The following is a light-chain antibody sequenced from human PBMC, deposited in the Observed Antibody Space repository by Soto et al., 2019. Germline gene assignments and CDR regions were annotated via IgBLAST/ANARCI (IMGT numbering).Light chain of an antibody. J-gene: IGKJ2*01. Sequence: EIVLTQSPGTLSLSPGERATLSRRASQSVSSSYLAWYQQKHGQAPRLLIYGASSRATGIPDRFSGSGSGTDFTLTISRLEPEDFAVYYCQQYGSSPYTFGQGTKLEIK. CDR1: QSVSSSY. CDR3: QQYGSSPYT. V-gene: IGKV3-20*01. CDR2: GAS.